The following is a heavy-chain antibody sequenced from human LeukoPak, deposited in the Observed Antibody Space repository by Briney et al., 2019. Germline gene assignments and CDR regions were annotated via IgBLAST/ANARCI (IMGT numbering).Heavy chain of an antibody. D-gene: IGHD6-13*01. CDR1: GYTSTSYY. CDR3: ASIAAAGTPFDY. V-gene: IGHV1-46*01. Sequence: ASVKVSCKASGYTSTSYYMHWVRQAPGQGLEWMGIISPSGGTTTYAQKFQGRVTMTRDMSTSTVYMELSSLRSEDTAVYYCASIAAAGTPFDYWGQGTLVTVSS. J-gene: IGHJ4*02. CDR2: ISPSGGTT.